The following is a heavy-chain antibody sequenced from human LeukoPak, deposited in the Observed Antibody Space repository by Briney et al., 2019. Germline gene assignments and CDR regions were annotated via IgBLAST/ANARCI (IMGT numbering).Heavy chain of an antibody. Sequence: SQTLSLTCAISGDSVSSNSVTWNWIRQSPSRDLEWLGRTYYRSTWYNDYAVSVRGRITVNPDTSKNQFSLKLTSVTAADTAMYYCARGERKNSRWDMSWGQGTLVTVSS. J-gene: IGHJ4*02. V-gene: IGHV6-1*01. D-gene: IGHD2/OR15-2a*01. CDR1: GDSVSSNSVT. CDR2: TYYRSTWYN. CDR3: ARGERKNSRWDMS.